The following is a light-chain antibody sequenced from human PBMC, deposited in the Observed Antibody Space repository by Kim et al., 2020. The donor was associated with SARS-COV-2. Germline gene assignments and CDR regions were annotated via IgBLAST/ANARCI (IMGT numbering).Light chain of an antibody. CDR2: AAS. V-gene: IGKV1-39*01. CDR1: QGIRSN. J-gene: IGKJ3*01. CDR3: QETYSIPFT. Sequence: ASVGDRVTITCRASQGIRSNLNWYQQNPGKAPKLLIYAASSLQPGVPSRFSGSGSGTDFTLTISSLQPDDSATYYCQETYSIPFTFGPGTKVDVK.